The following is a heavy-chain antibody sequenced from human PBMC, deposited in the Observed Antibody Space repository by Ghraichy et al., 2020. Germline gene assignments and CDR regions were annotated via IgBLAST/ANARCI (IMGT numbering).Heavy chain of an antibody. J-gene: IGHJ6*02. CDR1: GGTFSSYT. CDR3: ARETIVATMRYYYYYGMDV. D-gene: IGHD5-12*01. V-gene: IGHV1-69*04. CDR2: IIPILGIA. Sequence: SVKVSCKASGGTFSSYTISWVRQAPGQGLEWMGRIIPILGIANYAQKFQGRVTITADKSTSTAYMELSSLRSEDTAVYYCARETIVATMRYYYYYGMDVWGQGTTVTVSS.